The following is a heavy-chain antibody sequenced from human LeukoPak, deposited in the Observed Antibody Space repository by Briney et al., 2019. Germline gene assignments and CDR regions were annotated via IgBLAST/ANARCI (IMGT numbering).Heavy chain of an antibody. CDR3: ARPQWLVTMGPWFDP. CDR2: IFYTGST. J-gene: IGHJ5*02. V-gene: IGHV4-59*01. Sequence: PSETLSLTCTVSGGSFTHDYWSWIRQPPGKGLEWIGYIFYTGSTNYNPSLKSRVTISVDTSKNQFSLKLSSVTAADTAVYYCARPQWLVTMGPWFDPWGQATLVTVSS. CDR1: GGSFTHDY. D-gene: IGHD6-19*01.